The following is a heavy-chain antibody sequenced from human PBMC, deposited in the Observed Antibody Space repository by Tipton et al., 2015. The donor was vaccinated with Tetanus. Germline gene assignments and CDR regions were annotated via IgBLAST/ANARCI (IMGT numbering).Heavy chain of an antibody. CDR3: ARDGSGFGGSYDY. CDR1: GGSLSSNY. CDR2: IDASGST. D-gene: IGHD1-26*01. Sequence: TLSLTCTVSGGSLSSNYWTWIRQPAGKGLEWIGRIDASGSTDYNPSLKSRVTISVDTSKNQFSLKLSSVTAADTAVYYCARDGSGFGGSYDYWGQGTLVTVSS. J-gene: IGHJ4*02. V-gene: IGHV4-4*07.